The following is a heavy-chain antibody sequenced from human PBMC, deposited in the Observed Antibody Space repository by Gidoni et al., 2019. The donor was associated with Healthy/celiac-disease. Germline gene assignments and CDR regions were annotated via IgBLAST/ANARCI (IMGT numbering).Heavy chain of an antibody. CDR1: GFTFSDYY. J-gene: IGHJ6*03. Sequence: QVQLVESGGGLVKPGGSLRLSCAASGFTFSDYYMSWIRQAPGRGLEWVSYISSSSSYTNYADSVKGRFTISRDNAKNSLYLQMNSLRAEDTAVYYCARVSYYYYMDVWGKGTTVTVSS. V-gene: IGHV3-11*05. CDR3: ARVSYYYYMDV. CDR2: ISSSSSYT.